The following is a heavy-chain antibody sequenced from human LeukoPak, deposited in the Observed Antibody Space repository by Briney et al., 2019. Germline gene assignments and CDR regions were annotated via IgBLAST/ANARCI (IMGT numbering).Heavy chain of an antibody. V-gene: IGHV3-30*19. Sequence: GRSLRLSFAASGFPFNTYGIHWVRQAPGKGLEWVGLLSSGGINKHYADSVKGRFIISRDNSMNTLYLQMNSLGVEDTAVYYCARDHAGSGRAFDYWGQGTLVTVSS. CDR2: LSSGGINK. J-gene: IGHJ4*02. CDR1: GFPFNTYG. CDR3: ARDHAGSGRAFDY. D-gene: IGHD2-15*01.